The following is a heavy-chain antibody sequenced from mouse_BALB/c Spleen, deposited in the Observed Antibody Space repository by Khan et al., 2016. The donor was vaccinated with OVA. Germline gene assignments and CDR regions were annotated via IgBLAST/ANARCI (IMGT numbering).Heavy chain of an antibody. Sequence: VELVESGPGLVAPSQSLSITCTISGFSLTNYGVHWVRQPPGKGLEWLVVIWNDGSTTYNSDLKSRLSISKDKSKSQVFLKMNNLQTDDTAIYYCARQPYYHYYVMDYRGQGTSFPVSS. CDR3: ARQPYYHYYVMDY. J-gene: IGHJ4*01. V-gene: IGHV2-6-1*01. CDR1: GFSLTNYG. CDR2: IWNDGST. D-gene: IGHD2-10*01.